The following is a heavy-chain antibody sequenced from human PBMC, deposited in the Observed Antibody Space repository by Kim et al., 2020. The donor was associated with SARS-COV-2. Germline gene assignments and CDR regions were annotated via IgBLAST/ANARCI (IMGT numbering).Heavy chain of an antibody. CDR3: ARGDSITIFGVVITRKNWFDP. CDR2: TYYRSKWYN. CDR1: VSSVSINSAA. J-gene: IGHJ5*02. Sequence: SHPLSLPCALSVSSVSINSAAWNWIRQSPSRGLEWLGRTYYRSKWYNDYAVSVKSRITINPDTSKNQFSLQLNSVTPEDTAVYYCARGDSITIFGVVITRKNWFDPWGQGTLVTVSS. D-gene: IGHD3-3*01. V-gene: IGHV6-1*01.